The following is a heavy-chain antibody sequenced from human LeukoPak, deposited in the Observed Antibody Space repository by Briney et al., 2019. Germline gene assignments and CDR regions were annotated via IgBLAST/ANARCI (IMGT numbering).Heavy chain of an antibody. V-gene: IGHV1-69*13. D-gene: IGHD4-17*01. Sequence: SVKVSCKASGGTFSSYAISWVRQAPGQGLEWMGGIIPIFGTANYAQKFQGRVTVTADESTSTAYMELSSLRSEDTAVYYCARDRATVTTWSADVWGKGTTVTVSS. CDR2: IIPIFGTA. J-gene: IGHJ6*04. CDR3: ARDRATVTTWSADV. CDR1: GGTFSSYA.